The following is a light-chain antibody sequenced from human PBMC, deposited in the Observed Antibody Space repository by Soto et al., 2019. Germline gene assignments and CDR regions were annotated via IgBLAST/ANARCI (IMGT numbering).Light chain of an antibody. J-gene: IGLJ1*01. V-gene: IGLV2-18*01. CDR2: EVS. CDR1: STDFVGYNR. CDR3: RLYKREKAYV. Sequence: SSLAHPASVCVSRGQSFTMSCTGTSTDFVGYNRVSWYQHPPGTAPKLMIYEVSKRPSGVTDSFSGSKSGNTASLTISAIPDADEDDYHCRLYKREKAYVFGTG.